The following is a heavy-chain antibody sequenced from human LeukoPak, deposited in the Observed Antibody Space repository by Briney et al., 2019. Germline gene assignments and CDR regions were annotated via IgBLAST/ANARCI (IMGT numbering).Heavy chain of an antibody. Sequence: GRSLRLSCAASGFTFSSYGMHWVRQAPGKGLEWVAVIWYDGSNKYYADSVKGRFTISRDNSKNTLYLQMNSLRAEDTAVYYCARDLIRDYYYYYGMDVWGQGTTVTVSS. J-gene: IGHJ6*02. CDR3: ARDLIRDYYYYYGMDV. V-gene: IGHV3-33*01. CDR2: IWYDGSNK. CDR1: GFTFSSYG.